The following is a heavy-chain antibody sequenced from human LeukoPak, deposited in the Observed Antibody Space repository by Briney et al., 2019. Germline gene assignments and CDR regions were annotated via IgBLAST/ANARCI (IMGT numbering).Heavy chain of an antibody. J-gene: IGHJ6*03. Sequence: GGSLRLSCAASGFTFSSYSMNWVRQAPGKGLEWVSSISSSSSYIYYADSVKGRFTISGDNAKNSLYLQMNSLRAEDTAVYYCASGGRGFQVVVVAATNYYYMDVWGKGTTVTVSS. V-gene: IGHV3-21*01. CDR2: ISSSSSYI. CDR1: GFTFSSYS. CDR3: ASGGRGFQVVVVAATNYYYMDV. D-gene: IGHD2-15*01.